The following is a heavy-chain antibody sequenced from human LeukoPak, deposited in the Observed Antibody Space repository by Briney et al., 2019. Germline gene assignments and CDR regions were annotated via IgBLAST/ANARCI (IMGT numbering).Heavy chain of an antibody. CDR1: GGSISSYY. D-gene: IGHD2-2*01. CDR2: IYYSGST. V-gene: IGHV4-59*01. CDR3: ARGGIVVVPAAGDAFDI. Sequence: PSETLSLTCTVSGGSISSYYWSWIRQPPGKGLEWIGYIYYSGSTNYNPSLKSRVTISVDTSKNQFSLKLSSVTAADTAVYYRARGGIVVVPAAGDAFDIWGQGTMVTVSS. J-gene: IGHJ3*02.